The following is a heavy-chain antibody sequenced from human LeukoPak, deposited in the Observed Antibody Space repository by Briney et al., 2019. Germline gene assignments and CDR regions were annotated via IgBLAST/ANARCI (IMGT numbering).Heavy chain of an antibody. J-gene: IGHJ4*02. V-gene: IGHV3-30*18. CDR2: ISYDGSNK. CDR1: GFPFSSYS. Sequence: GGSLRLSCAASGFPFSSYSMNWVRQAPGKGLEWVAVISYDGSNKYYADSVKGRFTISRDNSKNTLYLQTNSLRAEDTTVYYCAKDQVAAAGRGLFDYWGQGTLVTVSS. CDR3: AKDQVAAAGRGLFDY. D-gene: IGHD6-13*01.